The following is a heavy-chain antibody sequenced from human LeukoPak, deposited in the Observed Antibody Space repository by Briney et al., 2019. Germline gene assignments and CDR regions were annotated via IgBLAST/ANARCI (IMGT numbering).Heavy chain of an antibody. CDR3: AKGRVTIFGVVLPSFDP. J-gene: IGHJ5*02. CDR1: GFTFSSYS. D-gene: IGHD3-3*01. Sequence: GGSLRLSCAASGFTFSSYSMNWVRQAPGKGLEWVSSISSSSSYIYYADSVKGRFTISRDNTKNSLYLQMNSLRAEDTAVYYCAKGRVTIFGVVLPSFDPWGQGTLVTVSS. V-gene: IGHV3-21*01. CDR2: ISSSSSYI.